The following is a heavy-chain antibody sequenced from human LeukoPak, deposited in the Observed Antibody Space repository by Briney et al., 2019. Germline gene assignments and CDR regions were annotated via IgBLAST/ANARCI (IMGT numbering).Heavy chain of an antibody. V-gene: IGHV3-23*01. CDR1: GFTFSSYA. Sequence: GGSLRLSCAASGFTFSSYAMSWVRQAPGKGLEWVSAISGSGGSTYYADSVKGRFTISRDNAKNSLYLQMNSLRAEDTAVYYCARDNQGFWSGYSPDAFDIWGQGTMVTVSS. J-gene: IGHJ3*02. CDR2: ISGSGGST. D-gene: IGHD3-3*01. CDR3: ARDNQGFWSGYSPDAFDI.